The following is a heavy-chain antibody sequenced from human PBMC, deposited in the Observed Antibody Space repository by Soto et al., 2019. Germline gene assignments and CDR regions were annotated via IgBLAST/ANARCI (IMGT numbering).Heavy chain of an antibody. CDR3: ARGAVVVPNGLIAGMDV. CDR2: IDPSSGTT. V-gene: IGHV1-46*01. Sequence: RASVKVSCKPSGYSFSNFYVHWVRQAPGQGLEWMGIIDPSSGTTSYTQKFQERVTMTRDTSMSTVYMELSRLRSEDTAIYHCARGAVVVPNGLIAGMDVWGLGTTVTVSS. J-gene: IGHJ6*02. D-gene: IGHD2-15*01. CDR1: GYSFSNFY.